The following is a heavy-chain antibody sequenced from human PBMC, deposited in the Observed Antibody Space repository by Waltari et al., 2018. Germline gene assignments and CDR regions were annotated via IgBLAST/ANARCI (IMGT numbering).Heavy chain of an antibody. Sequence: QVQLQESGPGLVKPSETLSLTCAVSGYSISSGYYWGWIRQPPGKGLEWIGSIYHSGSTYYNPSLKSRVTISVDTSKNQFSLKLSSVTAADTAVYYCARCDSSSWYPNWFDPWGQEPWSPSPQ. V-gene: IGHV4-38-2*01. D-gene: IGHD6-13*01. CDR1: GYSISSGYY. CDR2: IYHSGST. CDR3: ARCDSSSWYPNWFDP. J-gene: IGHJ5*02.